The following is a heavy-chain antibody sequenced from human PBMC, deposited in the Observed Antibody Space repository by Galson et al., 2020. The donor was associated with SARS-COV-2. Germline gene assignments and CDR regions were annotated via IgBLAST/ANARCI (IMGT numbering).Heavy chain of an antibody. D-gene: IGHD3-3*01. J-gene: IGHJ4*02. CDR1: GFTFSSYW. V-gene: IGHV3-74*01. CDR3: SRGPLDTIYYFDY. Sequence: GESLKISCAASGFTFSSYWMHWVRQAPGKGLVWVSRINSDGSSTSYEDSVKGRFPISRDNAKNTLYLQMNSLRAEDTAVYFCSRGPLDTIYYFDYWGQGALVTVSS. CDR2: INSDGSST.